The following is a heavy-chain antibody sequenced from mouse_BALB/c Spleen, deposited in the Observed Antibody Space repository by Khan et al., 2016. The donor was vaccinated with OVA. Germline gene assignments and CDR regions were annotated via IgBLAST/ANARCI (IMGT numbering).Heavy chain of an antibody. CDR2: IWPGGST. CDR1: GFSLTTYG. CDR3: ARESTWFAY. V-gene: IGHV2-9*02. Sequence: QVQLKQSGPGLVAPSQSLSITCTVSGFSLTTYGVHWVRQPPGKGLEWLGIIWPGGSTNYNSPLMSRLSIIKDNSKNQVFLKMNSLQTDDTAMYYCARESTWFAYWGQGTLVTVSA. J-gene: IGHJ3*01.